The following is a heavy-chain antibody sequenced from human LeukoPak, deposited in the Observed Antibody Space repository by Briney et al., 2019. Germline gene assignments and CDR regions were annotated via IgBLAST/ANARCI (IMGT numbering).Heavy chain of an antibody. D-gene: IGHD5-12*01. CDR1: GFTFSSYA. Sequence: GGSLRLSCAASGFTFSSYAMSWVRQAPGKGLEWVSSISSSSSYIYYADSVKGRFTISRDNAKNSLYLQMNSLRAEDTAVYYCARDRRGATTWGFDYWGQGTLVTVSS. J-gene: IGHJ4*02. V-gene: IGHV3-21*01. CDR3: ARDRRGATTWGFDY. CDR2: ISSSSSYI.